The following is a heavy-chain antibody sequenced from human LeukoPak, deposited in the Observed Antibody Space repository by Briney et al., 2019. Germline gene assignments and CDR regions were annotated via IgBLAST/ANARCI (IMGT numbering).Heavy chain of an antibody. CDR3: AGGNRRGNPFDY. D-gene: IGHD1-14*01. Sequence: GGSLRLSCAASGFTVSNNYMSWVRQAPGKGLEWVSVIYSGGGTYSADSVKGRFTISRDNSKNTLYLQMNSLNAEDTAVYYCAGGNRRGNPFDYWGQGTLVTVSS. CDR2: IYSGGGT. J-gene: IGHJ4*02. V-gene: IGHV3-66*01. CDR1: GFTVSNNY.